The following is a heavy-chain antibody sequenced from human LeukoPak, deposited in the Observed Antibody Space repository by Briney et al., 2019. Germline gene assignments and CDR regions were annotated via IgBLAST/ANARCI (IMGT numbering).Heavy chain of an antibody. CDR1: GGSISSYY. Sequence: SETLSLTCTVSGGSISSYYWSWIPQPPEKGLEGIGYIYYSGSTNYNPSLKSRVTISVDTSKNQFSLKLSSVTAADTAVYYCATLGYCSGGSCDPEYYFDYWGQGTLVTVSS. J-gene: IGHJ4*02. V-gene: IGHV4-59*08. D-gene: IGHD2-15*01. CDR2: IYYSGST. CDR3: ATLGYCSGGSCDPEYYFDY.